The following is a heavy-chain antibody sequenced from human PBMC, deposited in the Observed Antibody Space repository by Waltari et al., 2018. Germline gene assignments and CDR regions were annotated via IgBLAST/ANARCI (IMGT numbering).Heavy chain of an antibody. J-gene: IGHJ3*02. Sequence: QVQLVQSGAEVKQPGSSVKVSCKASGGTFSSYAISWVRQAPGHGLEWMGGIIPIFGTANYAQKFQGRVTITADESTSTAYMELSSLRSEDTAVYYCARGRGGFWSGRYGLNDAFDIWGQGTMVTVSS. CDR2: IIPIFGTA. CDR3: ARGRGGFWSGRYGLNDAFDI. CDR1: GGTFSSYA. D-gene: IGHD3-3*01. V-gene: IGHV1-69*12.